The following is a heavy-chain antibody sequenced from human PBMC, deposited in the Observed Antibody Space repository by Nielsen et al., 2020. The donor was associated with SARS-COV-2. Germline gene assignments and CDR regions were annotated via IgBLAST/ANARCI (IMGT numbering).Heavy chain of an antibody. J-gene: IGHJ3*02. Sequence: SETLSLTCAVSGGSISSSNWWSWVRQPPGKGLEWIGEINHSGSTNYNPSLKSRVTISVDTSKNQFSLKLSSVTAADTAVYYCARSYYDILTGPLPGAFDIWGQGTMITVSS. CDR3: ARSYYDILTGPLPGAFDI. CDR2: INHSGST. CDR1: GGSISSSNW. D-gene: IGHD3-9*01. V-gene: IGHV4-4*02.